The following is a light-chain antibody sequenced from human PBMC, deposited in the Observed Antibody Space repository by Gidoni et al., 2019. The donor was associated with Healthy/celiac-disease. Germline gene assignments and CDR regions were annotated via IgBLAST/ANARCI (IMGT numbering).Light chain of an antibody. V-gene: IGKV1-39*01. Sequence: DIQMTQSPSSLSASVGDRVTITCRASQSISSYLNWYQQKPGKAPKLLIYAASSLQSGVPSRFSGSGSGTDFTLTISSLQPEDFATYYCQQSYSTPPIXQXTKVEIK. J-gene: IGKJ1*01. CDR1: QSISSY. CDR3: QQSYSTPP. CDR2: AAS.